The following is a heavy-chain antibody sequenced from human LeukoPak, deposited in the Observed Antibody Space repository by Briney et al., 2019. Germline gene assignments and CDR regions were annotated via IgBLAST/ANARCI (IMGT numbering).Heavy chain of an antibody. J-gene: IGHJ6*02. CDR2: IYHSGST. V-gene: IGHV4-4*02. D-gene: IGHD3-22*01. Sequence: SGTLSLTCAVSGGSISSSNWWSWVRQPPGKGLEWIGEIYHSGSTNYNPSLKSRVTISVDKSKNQFSLKLSSVTAADTAVYYCARVRFYDSYYYGMDVWGQGTTVTVSS. CDR3: ARVRFYDSYYYGMDV. CDR1: GGSISSSNW.